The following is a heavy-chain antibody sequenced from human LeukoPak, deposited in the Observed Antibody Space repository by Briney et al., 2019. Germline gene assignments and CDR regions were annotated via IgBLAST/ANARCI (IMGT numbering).Heavy chain of an antibody. Sequence: ASVTVSFTASGYTFTTYYMHWVRQAPGQGLERMGMINPSGGSTSYAQKFQGRVTMTRDTSTSTVYMELSSLRSEDTAVYYCARNLYSSGYYVQGPWDYWGQGTLVTVSS. D-gene: IGHD3-22*01. CDR3: ARNLYSSGYYVQGPWDY. V-gene: IGHV1-46*01. CDR1: GYTFTTYY. J-gene: IGHJ4*02. CDR2: INPSGGST.